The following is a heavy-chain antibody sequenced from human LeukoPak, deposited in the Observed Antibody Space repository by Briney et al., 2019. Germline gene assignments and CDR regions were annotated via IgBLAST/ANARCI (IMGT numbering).Heavy chain of an antibody. Sequence: SETLSLTCAVYGGSFSGYYWNWIRQPPGKGLEWIGEINHSGSTNYNPSLKSRVTVSLDTSKNQFSLKLSSVTAADTAVYYCARGRAYFDWGQGTLVTVSS. CDR2: INHSGST. J-gene: IGHJ4*02. V-gene: IGHV4-34*01. CDR1: GGSFSGYY. CDR3: ARGRAYFD. D-gene: IGHD3-9*01.